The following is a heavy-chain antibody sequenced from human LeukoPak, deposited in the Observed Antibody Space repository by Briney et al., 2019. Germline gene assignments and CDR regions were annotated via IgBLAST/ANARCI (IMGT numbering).Heavy chain of an antibody. Sequence: GESLKISCKGSGYSFTIYWIGWVRQMPGKGLEWMGMIYPGDSDTRYSPSFQGQVTISADKSFSTAYLQWSSLKASDTAIYYCARQSGYCGGGSCAIDYWGQGTLVTVSS. J-gene: IGHJ4*02. D-gene: IGHD2-15*01. CDR3: ARQSGYCGGGSCAIDY. CDR1: GYSFTIYW. V-gene: IGHV5-51*01. CDR2: IYPGDSDT.